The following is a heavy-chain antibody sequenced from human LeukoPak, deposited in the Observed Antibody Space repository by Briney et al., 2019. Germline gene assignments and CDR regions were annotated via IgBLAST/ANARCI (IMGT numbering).Heavy chain of an antibody. D-gene: IGHD3-10*01. Sequence: ASVKVSCKTSGYTFTSFDITWVRQATGQGLEWMGWMNPNSGNTGYAQRFQGRVTMTRNPSISTAYMELSSLRSEDTAIYYCARESGFYGSGSRYWGQGTLVTVSS. V-gene: IGHV1-8*01. CDR2: MNPNSGNT. CDR1: GYTFTSFD. J-gene: IGHJ4*02. CDR3: ARESGFYGSGSRY.